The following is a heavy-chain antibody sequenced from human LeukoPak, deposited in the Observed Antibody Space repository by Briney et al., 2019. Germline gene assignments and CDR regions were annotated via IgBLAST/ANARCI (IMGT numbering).Heavy chain of an antibody. CDR2: IHHSGSP. CDR3: ARVNINNWHSCDY. Sequence: SGTLSLTCAVSGGSISSNNWWGWVRQPPGKGLEWIGEIHHSGSPNYNPSLKSRVTISVDKSRNHLSLNLSSVTAADTAVYYCARVNINNWHSCDYWGQGTLVTVSS. CDR1: GGSISSNNW. J-gene: IGHJ4*02. V-gene: IGHV4-4*02. D-gene: IGHD1-1*01.